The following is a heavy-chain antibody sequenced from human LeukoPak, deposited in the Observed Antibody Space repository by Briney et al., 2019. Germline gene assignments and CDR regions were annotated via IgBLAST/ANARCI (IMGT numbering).Heavy chain of an antibody. CDR3: ARDRWGYKDWFDP. CDR1: GYTFTGYY. J-gene: IGHJ5*02. Sequence: ASVKVSCKASGYTFTGYYMHWVRQAPGQGLEWMGWINPNSGGTNYAQKFQGRVTMTRGTSISTAYMELSRLRSDDTAVYYCARDRWGYKDWFDPWGQGTLVTVSS. CDR2: INPNSGGT. V-gene: IGHV1-2*02. D-gene: IGHD1-14*01.